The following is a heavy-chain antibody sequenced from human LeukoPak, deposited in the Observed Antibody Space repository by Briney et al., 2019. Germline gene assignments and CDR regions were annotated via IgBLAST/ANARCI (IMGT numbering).Heavy chain of an antibody. Sequence: KSSETLSLTCTVSYDSISNYYWSWIRQSPEKGLEWIGHIYYSGNTKYTPSLESRVTMSIDTSKNQISLRLNSVTAADTAVYYCARDRVLVTNGIYYYGVDAWGQGTSVTVS. CDR3: ARDRVLVTNGIYYYGVDA. V-gene: IGHV4-59*01. J-gene: IGHJ6*02. CDR2: IYYSGNT. D-gene: IGHD2-21*02. CDR1: YDSISNYY.